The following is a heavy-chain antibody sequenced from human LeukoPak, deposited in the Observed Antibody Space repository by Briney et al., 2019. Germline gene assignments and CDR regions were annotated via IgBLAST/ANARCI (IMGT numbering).Heavy chain of an antibody. V-gene: IGHV5-51*01. CDR3: ARMLYSSGWYAEG. J-gene: IGHJ4*02. CDR1: GGTFSSYA. D-gene: IGHD6-19*01. Sequence: ASVKVSCKASGGTFSSYAISWVRQAPGQGLEWMGIIYPGDADTRYSPSFQGQVTISADKSISTAYLQWSSLEASDTAIYYCARMLYSSGWYAEGWGQGTLVTVSS. CDR2: IYPGDADT.